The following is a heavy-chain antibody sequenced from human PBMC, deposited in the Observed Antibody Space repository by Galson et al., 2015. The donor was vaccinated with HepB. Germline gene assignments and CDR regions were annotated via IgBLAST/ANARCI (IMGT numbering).Heavy chain of an antibody. Sequence: SVKVSCKASGYTFNSYGVTWVRQAPGQGLEWMGWISGYNGNTNYAQKFQDRVTMTTDTSTGTAYMELRSLKSDDTSVYYCARVLRGGSAFDIWGQGTAVTVSS. CDR1: GYTFNSYG. J-gene: IGHJ3*02. D-gene: IGHD3-16*01. CDR2: ISGYNGNT. CDR3: ARVLRGGSAFDI. V-gene: IGHV1-18*04.